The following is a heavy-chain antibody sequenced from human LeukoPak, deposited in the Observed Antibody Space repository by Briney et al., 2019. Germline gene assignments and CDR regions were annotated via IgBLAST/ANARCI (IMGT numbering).Heavy chain of an antibody. V-gene: IGHV3-23*01. Sequence: GGSLRLSCAASGFAFNSYAMSWVRQAPGKGLEWVSTIGDRTYYADSVHGRFTISRDNSKNTLYLQMNSLRAEDTAVYYCASIVGADPFDYWGQGTLVTVSS. CDR2: IGDRT. CDR1: GFAFNSYA. CDR3: ASIVGADPFDY. J-gene: IGHJ4*02. D-gene: IGHD1-26*01.